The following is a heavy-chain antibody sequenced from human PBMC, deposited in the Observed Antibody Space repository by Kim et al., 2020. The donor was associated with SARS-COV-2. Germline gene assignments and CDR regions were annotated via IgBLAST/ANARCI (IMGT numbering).Heavy chain of an antibody. CDR3: ARDGILSYTSSWDY. CDR1: GFTFRGYW. J-gene: IGHJ4*02. Sequence: GGSLRLSCAASGFTFRGYWMSWVRQAPGKGLEWVANIKEDGSVKQYVDSVKGRFTISRDNAGNSLYLQLNSLRADDTATYYCARDGILSYTSSWDYWGQGSLVTVSS. CDR2: IKEDGSVK. D-gene: IGHD6-13*01. V-gene: IGHV3-7*03.